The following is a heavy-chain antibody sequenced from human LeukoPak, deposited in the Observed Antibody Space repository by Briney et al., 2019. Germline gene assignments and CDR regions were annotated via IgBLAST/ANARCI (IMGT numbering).Heavy chain of an antibody. CDR2: ISYDGTDT. Sequence: PAGSLTLSCAASGFTLSTYSMHWVRQAPGSGLEWVAVISYDGTDTYYAESVKGRFTISRDTSKKSLYLQMNSLRPEDTAVFYCARIRGGPIDYWGQGTLVTVSS. CDR1: GFTLSTYS. J-gene: IGHJ4*02. CDR3: ARIRGGPIDY. V-gene: IGHV3-30-3*01. D-gene: IGHD3-16*01.